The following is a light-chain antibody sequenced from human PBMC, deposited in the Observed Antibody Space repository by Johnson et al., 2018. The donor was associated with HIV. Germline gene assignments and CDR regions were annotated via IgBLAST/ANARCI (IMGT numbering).Light chain of an antibody. V-gene: IGLV1-51*02. CDR3: GAWDSSLSAHFV. CDR2: EKN. J-gene: IGLJ1*01. CDR1: TSNIGNNY. Sequence: QSVLTQPPSVSAAPGQKVTISCSGSTSNIGNNYVSWYQQLPGTAPKLLIYEKNKRPSGIPDRFSASKSGTSATLVITGLQTGDEADYYCGAWDSSLSAHFVFATGTKVTVL.